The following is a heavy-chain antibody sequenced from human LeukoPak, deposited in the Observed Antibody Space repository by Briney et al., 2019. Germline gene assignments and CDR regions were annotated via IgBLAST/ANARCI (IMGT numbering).Heavy chain of an antibody. D-gene: IGHD2-15*01. CDR2: VNLHTGDT. V-gene: IGHV1-2*02. J-gene: IGHJ4*02. CDR3: ARGYSDSFYDY. CDR1: GYTFTGCF. Sequence: GASVKVSCKASGYTFTGCFMHWVRQAPGQGLEWLGWVNLHTGDTDYARNLQGRVTMTRDTSMSTAYMELSRLKSGDTAIYYCARGYSDSFYDYWGQGTLVTVSS.